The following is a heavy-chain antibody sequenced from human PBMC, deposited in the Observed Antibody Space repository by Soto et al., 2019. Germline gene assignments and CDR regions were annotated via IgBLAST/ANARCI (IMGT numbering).Heavy chain of an antibody. J-gene: IGHJ5*02. CDR3: ARTRAATDSLYWFDP. CDR2: IIPILNIA. D-gene: IGHD2-21*01. V-gene: IGHV1-69*02. Sequence: QVQLVQSGAEVKKPGSSVKVSCKASGGTFSSYPISWVRQAPGQGLAWMGRIIPILNIANYAQKFQGRVTLTADKSTNTAYRELSSLRSEDTAVYYCARTRAATDSLYWFDPWGQGTLVTVSS. CDR1: GGTFSSYP.